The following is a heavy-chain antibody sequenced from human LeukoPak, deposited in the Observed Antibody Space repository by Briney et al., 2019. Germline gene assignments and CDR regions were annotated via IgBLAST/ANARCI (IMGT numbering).Heavy chain of an antibody. CDR3: ARLLDYGARNFDH. D-gene: IGHD4-17*01. J-gene: IGHJ4*02. CDR2: IYHSGST. Sequence: PSETLSLTCGVSYYPITGGYYWAWFRQPPGKGQEWIGSIYHSGSTYYNPSLKSRVIISVDTSRNQFSLKLSSVTAADTAVYYCARLLDYGARNFDHWGQGTLVTVSS. CDR1: YYPITGGYY. V-gene: IGHV4-38-2*01.